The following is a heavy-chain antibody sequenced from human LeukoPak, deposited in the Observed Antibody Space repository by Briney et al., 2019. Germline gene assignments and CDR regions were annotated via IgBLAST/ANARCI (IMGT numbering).Heavy chain of an antibody. CDR3: ARSDDSSGYYYPLDY. J-gene: IGHJ4*02. CDR2: IYHSGST. V-gene: IGHV4-4*02. CDR1: GGSISSSNW. D-gene: IGHD3-22*01. Sequence: SETLSLTCAVSGGSISSSNWWSWVRQPPGKGLEWIGEIYHSGSTNYNPSLKSRVTISVDKSKNQFSLKLSSVTAADTAVYYCARSDDSSGYYYPLDYWGQGTLVTVSS.